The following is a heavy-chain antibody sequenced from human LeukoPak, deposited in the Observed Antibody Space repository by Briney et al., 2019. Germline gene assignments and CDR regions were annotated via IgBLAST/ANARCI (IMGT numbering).Heavy chain of an antibody. CDR2: IYYSGST. CDR1: GGSISSGDYY. J-gene: IGHJ4*02. V-gene: IGHV4-30-4*01. Sequence: SETLSLTCTVSGGSISSGDYYWSWIRQPPGKGLEWFGNIYYSGSTYYNPSLKSRVTISVDTSKNQFSLKLSSVTAADTAVYYCARVGPGVWFDYWGQGTLVTVSS. D-gene: IGHD3-16*01. CDR3: ARVGPGVWFDY.